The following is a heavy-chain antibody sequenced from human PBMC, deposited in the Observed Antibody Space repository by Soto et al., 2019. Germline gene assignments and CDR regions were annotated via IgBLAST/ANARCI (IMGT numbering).Heavy chain of an antibody. D-gene: IGHD5-12*01. V-gene: IGHV3-21*01. Sequence: SRYTLYRISQKPRKGLEWASSISIISSYIYYADSLKGRFTISRDNAKNSLYLQMNSLRAEDTAVYYCARVLDIFSPYPPEHIYEYGMDVWGQVTPVSVSS. CDR1: SRYT. CDR2: ISIISSYI. J-gene: IGHJ6*02. CDR3: ARVLDIFSPYPPEHIYEYGMDV.